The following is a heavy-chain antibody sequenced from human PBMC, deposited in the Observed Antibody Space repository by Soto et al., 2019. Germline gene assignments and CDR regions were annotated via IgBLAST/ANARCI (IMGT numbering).Heavy chain of an antibody. CDR3: ARGFPLWFDP. CDR1: GYTFTSNY. D-gene: IGHD3-16*02. V-gene: IGHV1-46*01. Sequence: GASVKVSCKASGYTFTSNYIHWVRQAPGQGPEWMGIVNPSDGYTNYAQRFQGRVTMTRDTSASTAYMELSSLRSEDTAVYYCARGFPLWFDPWGQGTLVTVSS. CDR2: VNPSDGYT. J-gene: IGHJ5*02.